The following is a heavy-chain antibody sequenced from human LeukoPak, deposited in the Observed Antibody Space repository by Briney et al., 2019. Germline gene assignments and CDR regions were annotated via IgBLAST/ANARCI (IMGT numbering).Heavy chain of an antibody. CDR2: INPNSGGT. Sequence: ASVKVSCKASGYTFTSYDINWVRQAPGQGLEWMGWINPNSGGTNYAQKFQGRVTMTRDTSISTAYMELSRLRSDDTAVYYCARDFRPYQLLSPHNWFDPWGQGTLVTVSS. CDR3: ARDFRPYQLLSPHNWFDP. J-gene: IGHJ5*02. CDR1: GYTFTSYD. D-gene: IGHD2-2*01. V-gene: IGHV1-2*02.